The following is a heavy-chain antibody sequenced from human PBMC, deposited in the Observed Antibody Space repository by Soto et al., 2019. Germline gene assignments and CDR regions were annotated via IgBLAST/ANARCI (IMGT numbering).Heavy chain of an antibody. V-gene: IGHV3-23*01. CDR2: ISGSGGST. CDR3: AKMESSEQLLVPFGH. CDR1: GFTFSTYA. D-gene: IGHD6-13*01. J-gene: IGHJ5*02. Sequence: PVGSLRLSCAVSGFTFSTYAMSWVRQAPGKGLEWVSGISGSGGSTYYANSVKGRFTISRDNSKNMVYLQMSSLRAEDTAVYYCAKMESSEQLLVPFGHWGQGTLVTVSS.